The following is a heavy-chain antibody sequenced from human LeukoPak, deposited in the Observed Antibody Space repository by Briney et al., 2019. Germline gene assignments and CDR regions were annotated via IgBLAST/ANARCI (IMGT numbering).Heavy chain of an antibody. CDR1: GFTFSSYA. D-gene: IGHD3-10*01. V-gene: IGHV3-23*01. Sequence: GGSLRLSCAASGFTFSSYAMSWARRAPGKGLEGVSAIRCSCGSTYYADAVKGPSTISRDNSKNTLYLQMTSRRAEDTAVYYCAKESLYYYGSGSFGYWGEGTLVTVSS. CDR3: AKESLYYYGSGSFGY. CDR2: IRCSCGST. J-gene: IGHJ4*02.